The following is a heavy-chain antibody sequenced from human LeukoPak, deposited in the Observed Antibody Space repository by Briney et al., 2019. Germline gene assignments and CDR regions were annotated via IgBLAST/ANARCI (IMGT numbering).Heavy chain of an antibody. CDR3: AKDFGPYYYDSSGYPGTYFDY. D-gene: IGHD3-22*01. CDR1: GFTFSSYG. Sequence: GGSLRLSCAASGFTFSSYGMHWVRQAPGKGLEWVAFIRYDGSNKYYADSVKGRFTISRDNSKNTLYLQMNSLRAEDTAVYYCAKDFGPYYYDSSGYPGTYFDYWGQGTLVTVSS. V-gene: IGHV3-30*02. CDR2: IRYDGSNK. J-gene: IGHJ4*02.